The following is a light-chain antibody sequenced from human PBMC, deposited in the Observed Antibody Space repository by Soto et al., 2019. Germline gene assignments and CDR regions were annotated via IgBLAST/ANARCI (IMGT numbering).Light chain of an antibody. Sequence: QSVLTQPASVSGSPGQSITISCTGTSSDVGAYNYVSCYQQHPGKAPKLMIYDVTNRPSGVSNRFSGSKSGYTASLTISGLQAEDEADYYCSSYTTSSTYVFGTGTKVTVL. CDR3: SSYTTSSTYV. V-gene: IGLV2-14*03. CDR1: SSDVGAYNY. J-gene: IGLJ1*01. CDR2: DVT.